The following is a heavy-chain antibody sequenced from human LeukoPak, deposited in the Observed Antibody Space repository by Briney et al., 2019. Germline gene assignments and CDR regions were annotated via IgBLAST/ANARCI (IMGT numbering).Heavy chain of an antibody. D-gene: IGHD6-19*01. CDR3: AGIDQTTGWSFDG. V-gene: IGHV4-59*10. CDR1: GDSFSRYY. Sequence: SETLSLTCVVSGDSFSRYYWSCVRQPAGKGLEWSGQIYASGSTIYNPSLACRVTLSIDTSQKQFSLKVRSVPAADTAVYYCAGIDQTTGWSFDGWGQGSQVIVSS. J-gene: IGHJ4*02. CDR2: IYASGST.